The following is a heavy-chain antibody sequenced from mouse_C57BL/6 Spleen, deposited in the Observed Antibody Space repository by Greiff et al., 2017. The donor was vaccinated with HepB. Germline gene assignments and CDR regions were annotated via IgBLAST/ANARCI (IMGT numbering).Heavy chain of an antibody. CDR2: IYPTDSDT. CDR3: SRETDYYGSSYYFDY. Sequence: QVQLQQPGAELVRPGSSVKLSCKASGYTFTSYWMDWVRQRPGQGLEWIGNIYPTDSDTHYNQKFKDKATLTVDKPYSTSYMQLSSITYDDFAVYYCSRETDYYGSSYYFDYWGQGTTLTVSS. D-gene: IGHD1-1*01. V-gene: IGHV1-61*01. CDR1: GYTFTSYW. J-gene: IGHJ2*01.